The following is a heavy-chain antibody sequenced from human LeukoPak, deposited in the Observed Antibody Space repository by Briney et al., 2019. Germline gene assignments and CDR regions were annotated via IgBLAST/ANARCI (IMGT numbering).Heavy chain of an antibody. D-gene: IGHD5-18*01. Sequence: SVKVSCKASGGTFISYAISWVRQAPGQGLEWMGGIIPIFGTANYEQKFQGRVTITADESTSTAYMELSSLRSEDTAVYYCARSYGRIQLWSYYFDYWGQGTLVTVSS. V-gene: IGHV1-69*13. J-gene: IGHJ4*02. CDR1: GGTFISYA. CDR3: ARSYGRIQLWSYYFDY. CDR2: IIPIFGTA.